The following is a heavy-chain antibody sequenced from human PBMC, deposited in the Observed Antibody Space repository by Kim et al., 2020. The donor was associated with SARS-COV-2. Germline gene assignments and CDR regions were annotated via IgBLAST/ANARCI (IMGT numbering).Heavy chain of an antibody. CDR1: GYTFPVYS. V-gene: IGHV1-18*04. CDR2: IVTYTGDT. J-gene: IGHJ3*02. Sequence: ASAKVSCKASGYTFPVYSISWVRQAPGQGLEWMGLIVTYTGDTNYAQNLQDRVTMTTDASTTTAYMELTTLRSDDTAVYYCVRVRYCGADCHRSDAFDIWGQGTMVTVSS. CDR3: VRVRYCGADCHRSDAFDI. D-gene: IGHD2-21*02.